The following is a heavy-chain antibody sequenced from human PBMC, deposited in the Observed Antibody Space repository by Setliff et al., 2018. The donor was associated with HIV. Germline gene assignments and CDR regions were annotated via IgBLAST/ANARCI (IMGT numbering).Heavy chain of an antibody. J-gene: IGHJ6*04. Sequence: SETLSLTCTVSSGSVSRSDYYWGWIRQTPGKGLEWIGSLYLSGLTFYNPSLKSRVTISVDTSKNQFSLRLNSVTAADTAIYYCTRRGADSYYPRPLDVWGKGTTVTVSS. CDR2: LYLSGLT. D-gene: IGHD3-10*01. CDR1: SGSVSRSDYY. CDR3: TRRGADSYYPRPLDV. V-gene: IGHV4-39*07.